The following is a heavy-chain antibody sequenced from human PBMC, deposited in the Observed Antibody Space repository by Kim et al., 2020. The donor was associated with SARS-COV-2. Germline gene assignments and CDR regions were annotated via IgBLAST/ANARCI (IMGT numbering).Heavy chain of an antibody. Sequence: GSTYYADSVKGRFTISRDNSKNTLYLQVNSLRAEDTAIYYCAKHDGMDVWGQGTTVTVSS. V-gene: IGHV3-23*01. CDR2: GST. CDR3: AKHDGMDV. J-gene: IGHJ6*02.